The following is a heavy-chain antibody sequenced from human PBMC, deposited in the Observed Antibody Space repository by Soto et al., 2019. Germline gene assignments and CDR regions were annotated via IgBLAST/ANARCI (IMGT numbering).Heavy chain of an antibody. J-gene: IGHJ4*02. V-gene: IGHV1-69*01. CDR2: IIPIFDTA. Sequence: QVQLVQSGPEVKKPGSSVKVSCKASGGTFSSYAVSWVRQAPGQGLEWMGGIIPIFDTANYAQNFKGRVTITAEESTSTAYMERSSMRSEDTAVYYCARGVNKGSGWRRLVGYFDSWGQGTLVTVSS. CDR1: GGTFSSYA. D-gene: IGHD6-19*01. CDR3: ARGVNKGSGWRRLVGYFDS.